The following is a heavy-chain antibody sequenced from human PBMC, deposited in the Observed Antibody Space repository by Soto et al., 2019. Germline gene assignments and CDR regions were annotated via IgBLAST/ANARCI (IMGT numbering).Heavy chain of an antibody. CDR2: ITTSSAYI. V-gene: IGHV3-21*01. D-gene: IGHD1-1*01. Sequence: EVQLVESGGGLVKPGGSLRLSCAASGFTFNTYDMNWVRQAPGKGLEWVSSITTSSAYIYYADSLKGRITISRDNAKNSPFPEMNSPRGQDTAVVYCVRAGTARFPRHSLFDTRGQGTLGTVS. CDR1: GFTFNTYD. J-gene: IGHJ5*02. CDR3: VRAGTARFPRHSLFDT.